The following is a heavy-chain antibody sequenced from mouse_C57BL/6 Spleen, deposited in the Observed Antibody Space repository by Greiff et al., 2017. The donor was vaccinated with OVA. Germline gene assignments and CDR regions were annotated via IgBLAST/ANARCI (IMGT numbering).Heavy chain of an antibody. V-gene: IGHV1-52*01. CDR3: ARSEDYDDYFDY. CDR1: GYTFTSYW. D-gene: IGHD2-4*01. CDR2: IDPSDSET. J-gene: IGHJ2*01. Sequence: QVQLQQPGAELVRPGSSVKLSCKASGYTFTSYWMHWVKQRPIQGLEWIGNIDPSDSETHYNQKFKDKATLTVDKSSSTAYMQLSSLTSEDSAVYYCARSEDYDDYFDYWGQGTTRTVSS.